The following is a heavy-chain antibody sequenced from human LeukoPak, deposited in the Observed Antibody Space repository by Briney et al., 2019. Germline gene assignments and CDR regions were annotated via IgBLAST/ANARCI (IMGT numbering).Heavy chain of an antibody. CDR2: MNQDGTGK. V-gene: IGHV3-7*01. CDR1: GFTFGSSW. D-gene: IGHD3-10*01. J-gene: IGHJ4*02. CDR3: AKDRGIISDY. Sequence: GGSLRLSCAASGFTFGSSWMSWLRQAPGKGLEWVAHMNQDGTGKYYVDSVKGRFTISRDNAKNSLFLQMNSLRAEDTAVYYCAKDRGIISDYWGQGTLVTVSS.